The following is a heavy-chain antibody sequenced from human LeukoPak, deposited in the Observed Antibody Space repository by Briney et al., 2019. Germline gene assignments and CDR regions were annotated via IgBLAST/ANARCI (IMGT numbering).Heavy chain of an antibody. Sequence: GGSLRLSCVASGFMFSRHGMHWVRQAPGEGLEWMAFIQYDESRTDYADSVKGRFTIFRDNSKNTLYLQMNNLRAEDTAVYYCGKEGTTTGVHWGQGTLVSVSS. CDR3: GKEGTTTGVH. V-gene: IGHV3-30*02. J-gene: IGHJ1*01. D-gene: IGHD4-17*01. CDR1: GFMFSRHG. CDR2: IQYDESRT.